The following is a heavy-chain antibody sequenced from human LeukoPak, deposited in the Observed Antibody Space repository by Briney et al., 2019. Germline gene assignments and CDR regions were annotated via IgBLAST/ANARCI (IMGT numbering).Heavy chain of an antibody. Sequence: PSETLSLTCAVYGGSFSGYYWSWLRQPPGKGLEWIGEINHSGSTNYNPSLKSRVTISVDTSKNQFSLKLSSVTAADTAVYYCARGGSTIFGVVIIPFDYWGQGTLVTVSS. V-gene: IGHV4-34*01. CDR2: INHSGST. D-gene: IGHD3-3*01. CDR1: GGSFSGYY. CDR3: ARGGSTIFGVVIIPFDY. J-gene: IGHJ4*02.